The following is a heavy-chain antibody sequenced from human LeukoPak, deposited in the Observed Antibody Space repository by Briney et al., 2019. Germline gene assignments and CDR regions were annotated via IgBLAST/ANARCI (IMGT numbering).Heavy chain of an antibody. CDR1: GYTFPAYY. V-gene: IGHV1-2*02. Sequence: GASVSVSYRASGYTFPAYYMHWVRQAPGQGREGMGWINPNSGGTNYAQKFQGRITMTRDTSISTAYMELSRLRSDDAAVYYCARDRGVLTGVVPAAAGYYYYYMDVWGKGTTVTVSS. CDR3: ARDRGVLTGVVPAAAGYYYYYMDV. J-gene: IGHJ6*03. D-gene: IGHD2-2*01. CDR2: INPNSGGT.